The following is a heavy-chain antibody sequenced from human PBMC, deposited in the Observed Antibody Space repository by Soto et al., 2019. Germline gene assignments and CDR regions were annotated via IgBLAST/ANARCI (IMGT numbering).Heavy chain of an antibody. J-gene: IGHJ6*02. CDR3: ARGIISDFWSGYYTSHGLYGSHYGMDV. CDR1: GFTFRSYV. D-gene: IGHD3-3*01. V-gene: IGHV3-33*01. Sequence: HPGGSLRLSCVASGFTFRSYVMHWVRQAPGKGLEWVAVIWWHERDKFYADSVNGRFTISRDNSKNTLYLQMSSLRAEDTAVYYCARGIISDFWSGYYTSHGLYGSHYGMDVWGQGTTVTVSS. CDR2: IWWHERDK.